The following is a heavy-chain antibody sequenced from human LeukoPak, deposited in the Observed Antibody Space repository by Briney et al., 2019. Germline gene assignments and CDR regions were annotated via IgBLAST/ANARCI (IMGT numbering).Heavy chain of an antibody. J-gene: IGHJ4*02. CDR2: IIPIFGTA. Sequence: GASVKVSCKASGYTFTSYAISWVRQAPGQGLEWMGGIIPIFGTANYAQKFQGRVTITADKSTSTAYMELSSLRSEDTAVYYCASVYYYDSSGYWSYYFDYWGQGTLVTVSS. D-gene: IGHD3-22*01. CDR1: GYTFTSYA. CDR3: ASVYYYDSSGYWSYYFDY. V-gene: IGHV1-69*06.